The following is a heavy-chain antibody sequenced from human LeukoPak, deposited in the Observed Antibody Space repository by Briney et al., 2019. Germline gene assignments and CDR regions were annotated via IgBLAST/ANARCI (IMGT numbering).Heavy chain of an antibody. CDR3: ARAEYQELSPFDY. J-gene: IGHJ4*02. CDR1: GYTFTGYY. CDR2: INPNSGGT. Sequence: GASVKVSCKASGYTFTGYYMHWVRQAPGQGLEWMGWINPNSGGTNYAQKFQGRVTMTRDTSISTAYMEPSSLRSEDTAVYYCARAEYQELSPFDYWGQGTLVTVSS. V-gene: IGHV1-2*02. D-gene: IGHD2-2*01.